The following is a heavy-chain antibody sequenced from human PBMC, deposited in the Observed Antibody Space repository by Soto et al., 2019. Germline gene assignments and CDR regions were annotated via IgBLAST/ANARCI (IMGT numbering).Heavy chain of an antibody. J-gene: IGHJ6*02. CDR2: ISGSGGST. Sequence: GGSLRLSCAASGFTFNTYAMAWVRQAPGKGLEWVSAISGSGGSTYYADSVKGRFTISRDNSKNTVYLQMNSLRAEDTAVYYCAKGVNYYDSSGYYSYYYNGMDVWGQGTTVTVSS. CDR1: GFTFNTYA. D-gene: IGHD3-22*01. V-gene: IGHV3-23*01. CDR3: AKGVNYYDSSGYYSYYYNGMDV.